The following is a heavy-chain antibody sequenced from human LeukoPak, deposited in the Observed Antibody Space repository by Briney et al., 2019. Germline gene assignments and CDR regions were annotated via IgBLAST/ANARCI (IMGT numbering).Heavy chain of an antibody. CDR3: ARDGYYDFLTGFYKPFDN. CDR1: SGTISCTY. Sequence: SETLSFTCSVYSGTISCTYWGWIRQPPGQGLKWIGYIYYTGSSGYNPSLNSRVTISVATATSQISLKLRSVTAADTSVYYCARDGYYDFLTGFYKPFDNWGQGTMVTVSS. CDR2: IYYTGSS. D-gene: IGHD3-9*01. V-gene: IGHV4-59*01. J-gene: IGHJ3*02.